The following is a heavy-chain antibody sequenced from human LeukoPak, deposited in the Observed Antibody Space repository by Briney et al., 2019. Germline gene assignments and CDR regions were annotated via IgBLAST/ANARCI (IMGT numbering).Heavy chain of an antibody. CDR2: IKEDGTEK. CDR1: GFTFNYFY. V-gene: IGHV3-7*01. Sequence: GGSLRLSCAFSGFTFNYFYMTWVRQAPGKGLEWVANIKEDGTEKYYVDSVRGRFTISIDNAKNSLYLQMNSLRAEDTAVYYCARDAFWSGSPPTDVWGKGTTVTVSS. CDR3: ARDAFWSGSPPTDV. D-gene: IGHD3-3*01. J-gene: IGHJ6*04.